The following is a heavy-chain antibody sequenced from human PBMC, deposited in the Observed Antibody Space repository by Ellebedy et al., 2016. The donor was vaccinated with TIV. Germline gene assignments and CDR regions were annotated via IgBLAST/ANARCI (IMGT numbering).Heavy chain of an antibody. CDR1: RTSVNSPSYY. J-gene: IGHJ4*01. V-gene: IGHV4-61*01. CDR3: ARYCTSSSCYGGLDY. CDR2: IYYRGST. Sequence: GSLRLXXNVSRTSVNSPSYYWAWIRQPPGKGLEWLGYIYYRGSTTYSPSLKSRLTISIDTSKNQFSLTLRSVTAADTAVYYCARYCTSSSCYGGLDYWGHGTLVIVSS. D-gene: IGHD2-2*01.